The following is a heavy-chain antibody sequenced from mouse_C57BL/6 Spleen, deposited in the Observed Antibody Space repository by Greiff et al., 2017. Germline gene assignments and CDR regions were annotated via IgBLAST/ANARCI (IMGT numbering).Heavy chain of an antibody. Sequence: VQLHQSGPELVKPGASVKISCKASGYTFTDYYMNWVKQSHGKSLEWIGDINPNNGGTSYNQKFKGKATLTVDKSSSTAYMELRSLTSEDSAVYYCARSYYSNYYSYFDVWGTGTTVTVAS. CDR3: ARSYYSNYYSYFDV. CDR2: INPNNGGT. J-gene: IGHJ1*03. D-gene: IGHD2-5*01. V-gene: IGHV1-26*01. CDR1: GYTFTDYY.